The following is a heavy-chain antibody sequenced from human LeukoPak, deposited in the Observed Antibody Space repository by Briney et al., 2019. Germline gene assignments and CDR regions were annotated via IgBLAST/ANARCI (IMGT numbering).Heavy chain of an antibody. CDR1: GYTFTSYG. V-gene: IGHV1-18*01. J-gene: IGHJ4*02. CDR2: ISAYNGNT. CDR3: ARDISIAAAGTGGY. D-gene: IGHD6-13*01. Sequence: ASVEVSCKASGYTFTSYGISWVRQAPGQGLEWMGWISAYNGNTNYAQKLQGRVTMTTDTSTSTAYMELRSLRSDDTAVYYCARDISIAAAGTGGYWGQGTLVTVSS.